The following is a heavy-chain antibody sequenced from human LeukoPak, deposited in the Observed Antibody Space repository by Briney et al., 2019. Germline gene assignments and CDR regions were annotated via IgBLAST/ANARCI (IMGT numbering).Heavy chain of an antibody. CDR2: IYASGNT. CDR1: GGSISSYY. V-gene: IGHV4-4*07. J-gene: IGHJ4*02. CDR3: ARQGVATAIDY. Sequence: SETLSLTCTVSGGSISSYYWSWIRQPAGKGLEWIGRIYASGNTNYNPSLKNRVTMSVDTSKNLFALKLSSVTAADTAVYYCARQGVATAIDYWGQGTLVTVSS. D-gene: IGHD2-21*02.